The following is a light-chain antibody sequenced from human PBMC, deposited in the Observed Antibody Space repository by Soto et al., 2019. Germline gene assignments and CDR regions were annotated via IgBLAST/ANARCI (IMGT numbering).Light chain of an antibody. Sequence: EIVMTQSPATLSVSAGERATLSCRASQSVSSNLAWYQQKPGQAPRLLIYGASTRAAGVPARFSGSGSGIEFILTISSLQSEDFAVYYCQQYGSSGTFGQGTKVDIK. J-gene: IGKJ1*01. CDR2: GAS. V-gene: IGKV3-15*01. CDR3: QQYGSSGT. CDR1: QSVSSN.